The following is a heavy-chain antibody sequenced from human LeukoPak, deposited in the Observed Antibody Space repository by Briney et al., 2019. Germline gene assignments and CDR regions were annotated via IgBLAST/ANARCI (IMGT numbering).Heavy chain of an antibody. J-gene: IGHJ4*02. Sequence: GGSLRLSCAASGFAFKTYAMMWVRQAPGKGLEWVSGISWDTGSIGYADSVKGRFTISRDNAKNFLYLQMSSLRTEDMALYYCARAPYSGTYGDYFDYWGQGTLVTVSS. D-gene: IGHD1-26*01. CDR2: ISWDTGSI. CDR1: GFAFKTYA. V-gene: IGHV3-9*03. CDR3: ARAPYSGTYGDYFDY.